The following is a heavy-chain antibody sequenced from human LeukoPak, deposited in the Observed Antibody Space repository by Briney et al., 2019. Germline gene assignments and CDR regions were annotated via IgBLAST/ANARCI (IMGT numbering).Heavy chain of an antibody. Sequence: SVMVSCKASGGTFSSYAISWVRQAPGQGLEWMGGIIPIFGTANYAQKFQGRVTITADESTSTAYMELSSLRSEDTAVYYCARGDCSGGSCYSFLGSYWGQGTLVTVSS. CDR2: IIPIFGTA. J-gene: IGHJ4*02. CDR1: GGTFSSYA. CDR3: ARGDCSGGSCYSFLGSY. V-gene: IGHV1-69*13. D-gene: IGHD2-15*01.